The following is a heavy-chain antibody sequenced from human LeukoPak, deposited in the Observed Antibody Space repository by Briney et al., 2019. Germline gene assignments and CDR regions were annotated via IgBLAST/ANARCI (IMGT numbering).Heavy chain of an antibody. CDR3: ARVLRGRIAVAGTFDY. CDR1: GGSISSGGYY. V-gene: IGHV4-31*03. CDR2: IYYSGST. J-gene: IGHJ4*02. Sequence: SETLSLTCTVSGGSISSGGYYWSWFGQPPGKGLKWMGYIYYSGSTYYNPSLKSRVTISVDTSKNQFSLKLSSVTAADTAVYYCARVLRGRIAVAGTFDYWGQGTLVTVSS. D-gene: IGHD6-19*01.